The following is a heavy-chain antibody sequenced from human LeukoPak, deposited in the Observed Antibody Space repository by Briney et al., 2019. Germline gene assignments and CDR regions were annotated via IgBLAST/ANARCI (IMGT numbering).Heavy chain of an antibody. J-gene: IGHJ4*02. V-gene: IGHV1-69*13. CDR1: GGTFISYA. Sequence: SVKVSCKASGGTFISYAISWVRQAPGQRLEWMGGIIPIFGTANYAQKFQGRVTITADESTSTAYMELSSLRSEDTAVYYCARDREDSSGYYYFDYWGQGTLVTVSS. CDR2: IIPIFGTA. CDR3: ARDREDSSGYYYFDY. D-gene: IGHD3-22*01.